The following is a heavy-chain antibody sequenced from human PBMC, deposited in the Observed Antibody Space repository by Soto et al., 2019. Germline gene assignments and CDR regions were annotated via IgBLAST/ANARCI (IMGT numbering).Heavy chain of an antibody. Sequence: QVQLVQSGAEVKKPGASVKVSYKASGYTFTSYGISWVRQAPGQGLEWMGWISAYNGNTNYAQKLQGRVTMTTDTSTSTAYMELRSLRSDDTAVYYCARDSSSWYGDGDYYYYGMDVWGQGTTVTVSS. CDR2: ISAYNGNT. CDR3: ARDSSSWYGDGDYYYYGMDV. V-gene: IGHV1-18*01. D-gene: IGHD6-13*01. CDR1: GYTFTSYG. J-gene: IGHJ6*02.